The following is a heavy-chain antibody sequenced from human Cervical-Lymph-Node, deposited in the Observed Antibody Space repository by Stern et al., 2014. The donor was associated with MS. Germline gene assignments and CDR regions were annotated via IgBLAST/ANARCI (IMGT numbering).Heavy chain of an antibody. CDR2: IIPIVGTA. CDR3: ARSAGYYSAMDV. J-gene: IGHJ6*02. CDR1: GGTFSNSA. D-gene: IGHD3-3*01. V-gene: IGHV1-69*01. Sequence: QVQLVQSGAEVKKPGSSVQVSCKTSGGTFSNSAFSWIRQAPGQGLEWMGGIIPIVGTATYAQRFQGRVTITAHESTSTAYMELSSLRSEDTALYYCARSAGYYSAMDVWGQGTTVTVSS.